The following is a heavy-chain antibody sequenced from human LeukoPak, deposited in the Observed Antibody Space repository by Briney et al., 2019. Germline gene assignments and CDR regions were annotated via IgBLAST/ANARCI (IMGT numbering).Heavy chain of an antibody. V-gene: IGHV3-66*01. Sequence: GGSLRLSCAASGFTVSSNYMSWVRQAPGKGLEWVSVIYSGGSTYYADSVKGRFTISRDNSKNTLYLQMNSLRAEDTAVYYCATNYGSGILGFDYWGQGTLVTVSS. J-gene: IGHJ4*02. CDR2: IYSGGST. D-gene: IGHD3-10*01. CDR3: ATNYGSGILGFDY. CDR1: GFTVSSNY.